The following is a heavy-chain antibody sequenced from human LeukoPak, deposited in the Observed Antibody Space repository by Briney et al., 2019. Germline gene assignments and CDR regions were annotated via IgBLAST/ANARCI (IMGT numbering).Heavy chain of an antibody. D-gene: IGHD3-10*01. CDR2: LTRTGRTT. CDR3: AKDRPNFYEASGSYYKMKGDF. V-gene: IGHV3-23*01. CDR1: GFTFNTHA. J-gene: IGHJ4*02. Sequence: GGSLRLSCAASGFTFNTHAMSWVRQAPEKGLEWVSSLTRTGRTTYYADSVKGRFTISRDNLKNTVYLQMNSLRGEDTAIYYCAKDRPNFYEASGSYYKMKGDFWGQGTLDTVSS.